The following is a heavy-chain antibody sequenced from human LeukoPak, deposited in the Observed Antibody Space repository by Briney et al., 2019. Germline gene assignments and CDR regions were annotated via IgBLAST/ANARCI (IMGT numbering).Heavy chain of an antibody. D-gene: IGHD3-3*01. CDR2: ISGSGGST. V-gene: IGHV3-23*01. Sequence: PGGSLRLSCAASGFTFSSYAMSWVRQAPGKGLEWVSAISGSGGSTYYADSVKGRFTISRDNSKNTLYLQMNSLRAEDTAVYYCANGEVLELRFLEWSQDGAFDIWGQGTMVTVSS. J-gene: IGHJ3*02. CDR1: GFTFSSYA. CDR3: ANGEVLELRFLEWSQDGAFDI.